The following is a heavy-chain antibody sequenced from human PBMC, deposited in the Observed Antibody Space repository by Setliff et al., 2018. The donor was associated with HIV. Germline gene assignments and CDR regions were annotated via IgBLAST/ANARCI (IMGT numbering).Heavy chain of an antibody. J-gene: IGHJ5*02. V-gene: IGHV4-61*09. CDR1: GGSINSGGYY. CDR3: ARGGYYGSRGWFAP. D-gene: IGHD3-10*01. Sequence: PSETLSLTCTVSGGSINSGGYYWNWIRQPAGKGLEWIGHIYISGSTNYNPSLKSRVSISVDTSKNQFSLKLNSVTAADTAVYYCARGGYYGSRGWFAPWGQGTLVTVSS. CDR2: IYISGST.